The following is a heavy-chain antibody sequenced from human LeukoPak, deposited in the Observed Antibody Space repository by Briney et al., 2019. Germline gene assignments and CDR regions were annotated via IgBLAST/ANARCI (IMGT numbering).Heavy chain of an antibody. CDR1: GFSFDDSA. CDR3: AKDVYSYGRFFDY. Sequence: GRSLRLSCAASGFSFDDSAMHWVRQAPGKGLEWVSGISWNSGSIGYAASVKGRFTISRDNAKNSLYLQMNSLRAEDTALYYCAKDVYSYGRFFDYWGQGTLVTVSS. J-gene: IGHJ4*02. CDR2: ISWNSGSI. D-gene: IGHD5-18*01. V-gene: IGHV3-9*01.